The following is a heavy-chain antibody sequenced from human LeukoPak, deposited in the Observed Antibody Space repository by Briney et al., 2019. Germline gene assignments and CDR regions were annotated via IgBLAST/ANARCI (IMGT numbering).Heavy chain of an antibody. D-gene: IGHD7-27*01. CDR1: GFTVSNDY. CDR3: ARDHAGAQNWVALDP. CDR2: IYGDGTT. Sequence: GSLRLSCAASGFTVSNDYMAWVRQAPGRGLEWVSLIYGDGTTFYTDSVKGRFTISRDNFKNTMYLQMNSLRPEDTALYYCARDHAGAQNWVALDPWGQGTLVTVSS. V-gene: IGHV3-66*02. J-gene: IGHJ5*02.